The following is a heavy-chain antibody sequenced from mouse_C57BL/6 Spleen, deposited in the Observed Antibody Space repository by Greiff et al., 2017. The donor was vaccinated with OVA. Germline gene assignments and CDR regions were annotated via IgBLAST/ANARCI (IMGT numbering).Heavy chain of an antibody. CDR2: IYPRDGST. CDR3: ARRPFLYGSPFDY. V-gene: IGHV1-85*01. D-gene: IGHD1-1*01. J-gene: IGHJ2*01. CDR1: GYTFTSYD. Sequence: QVQLQQSGPELVKPGASVKLSCKASGYTFTSYDINWVKQRPGQGLEWIGWIYPRDGSTKYNEKFKSKATLTVDTSSSTAYMQLSSLTSEDSAVYYCARRPFLYGSPFDYWGQGTTLTVSS.